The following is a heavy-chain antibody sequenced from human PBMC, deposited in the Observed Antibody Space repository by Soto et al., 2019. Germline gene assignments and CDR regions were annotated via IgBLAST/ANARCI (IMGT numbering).Heavy chain of an antibody. Sequence: QVQLQESGPGLVKPSQTLSLTCTVSVGSISSGDYYWSWIRQPPGKGLEWFGYIYYSGSTYYNPSLKSRVTISVDTSKNQFSLKLRSVTAADTAVYYCARGEEGINCSSTSCYLWRWFDPWGQGTLVTVSS. V-gene: IGHV4-30-4*01. CDR3: ARGEEGINCSSTSCYLWRWFDP. J-gene: IGHJ5*02. D-gene: IGHD2-2*01. CDR1: VGSISSGDYY. CDR2: IYYSGST.